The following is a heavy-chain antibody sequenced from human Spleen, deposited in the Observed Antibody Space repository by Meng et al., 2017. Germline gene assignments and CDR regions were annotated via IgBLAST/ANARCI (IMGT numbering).Heavy chain of an antibody. V-gene: IGHV4-34*01. Sequence: QVQLQPWGAGLLKPSETLSLTCAVYSGSFSGYYWSWIRQPPGKGLEWIGEINHSGSTNYNPSLESRATISVDTSQNNLSLKLSSVTAADSAVYYCARGPTTMAHDFDYWGQGTLVTVSS. CDR1: SGSFSGYY. CDR3: ARGPTTMAHDFDY. J-gene: IGHJ4*02. CDR2: INHSGST. D-gene: IGHD4-11*01.